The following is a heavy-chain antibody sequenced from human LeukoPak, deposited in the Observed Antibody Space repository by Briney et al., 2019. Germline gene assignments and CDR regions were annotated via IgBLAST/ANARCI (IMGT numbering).Heavy chain of an antibody. J-gene: IGHJ4*02. Sequence: ETLSLTCAVYGGSFSGYYWSWIRQPPGKGLEWIGEINHSGSTNYNPSLKSRVTISVDTSKNQFSLKLSSVTAADTAVYYRARGQGGSSHYYDRGTYYFDYWGQGTLVTVSS. CDR3: ARGQGGSSHYYDRGTYYFDY. D-gene: IGHD3-22*01. CDR2: INHSGST. V-gene: IGHV4-34*01. CDR1: GGSFSGYY.